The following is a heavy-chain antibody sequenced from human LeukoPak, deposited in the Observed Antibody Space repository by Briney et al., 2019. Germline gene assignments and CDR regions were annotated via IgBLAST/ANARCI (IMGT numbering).Heavy chain of an antibody. J-gene: IGHJ4*02. V-gene: IGHV4-38-2*02. CDR3: ARVGIVVVTANYYFDY. Sequence: SETLSLTCTVSGYSISSCYYWGWIRQPPGKGLEWIGSIYHSGSTYYNPSLKSRVTISVDTSKNQFSLKLSSVTAADTAVYYCARVGIVVVTANYYFDYWGQGTLVTVSS. D-gene: IGHD2-21*02. CDR2: IYHSGST. CDR1: GYSISSCYY.